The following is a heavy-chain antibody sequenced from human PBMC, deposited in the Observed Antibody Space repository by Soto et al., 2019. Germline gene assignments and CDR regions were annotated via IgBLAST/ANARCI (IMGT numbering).Heavy chain of an antibody. CDR3: AKGMVRGFIITGGHDGMDV. CDR1: GFTFSSYA. J-gene: IGHJ6*02. D-gene: IGHD3-10*01. CDR2: ISYDGSNK. V-gene: IGHV3-30-3*01. Sequence: QVQLVESGGGVVQPGRSLRLSCAASGFTFSSYAMLWVRQAPGKGLEWVAVISYDGSNKYYAETVKGRFTIPRDNSKNTLYLQMNSLRAEETAVYYCAKGMVRGFIITGGHDGMDVWGQGTTVTVSS.